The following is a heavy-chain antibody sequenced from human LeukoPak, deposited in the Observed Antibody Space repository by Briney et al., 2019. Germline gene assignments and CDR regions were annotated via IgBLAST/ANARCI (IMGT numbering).Heavy chain of an antibody. V-gene: IGHV1-2*02. Sequence: ASVKVSFKASGYTFTAKFLHWLRQAPGQGVEWMGGIEPKSGVAVYGQKFRGRGTVTRDTAVRTDYMEVRRLSYDDRALYYCALENYYDSGAFSKAFDYWGQGTLVTVSS. D-gene: IGHD3-22*01. CDR2: IEPKSGVA. CDR3: ALENYYDSGAFSKAFDY. CDR1: GYTFTAKF. J-gene: IGHJ4*02.